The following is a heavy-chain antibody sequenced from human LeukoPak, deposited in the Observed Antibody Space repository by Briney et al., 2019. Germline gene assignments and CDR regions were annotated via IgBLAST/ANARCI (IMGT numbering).Heavy chain of an antibody. CDR3: ARPNSGWYYFDY. Sequence: ASVKVSCKASGGTFSSYAISWVRQAPGQGLEWMGWINPNSGGTNYAQKFQGWVTMTRDTSISTAYMELSRLRSDDTAVYYCARPNSGWYYFDYWGQGTLVTVSS. D-gene: IGHD6-19*01. CDR2: INPNSGGT. J-gene: IGHJ4*02. V-gene: IGHV1-2*04. CDR1: GGTFSSYA.